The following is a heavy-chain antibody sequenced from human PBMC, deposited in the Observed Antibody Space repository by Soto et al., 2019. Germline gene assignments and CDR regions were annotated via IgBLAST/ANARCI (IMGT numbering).Heavy chain of an antibody. Sequence: QVQLVQSGAEVKKPGASVKVSCKASGYTFTSYGISWVRQAPGQGLEWMGWISAYNGNTNYAQKLQGRVTMTTYTSTSTAYMELRSLRSDDTDVYYCATSRMEGGWSGGLLDYWGQGTLVTVSS. CDR3: ATSRMEGGWSGGLLDY. D-gene: IGHD6-19*01. CDR2: ISAYNGNT. CDR1: GYTFTSYG. J-gene: IGHJ4*02. V-gene: IGHV1-18*01.